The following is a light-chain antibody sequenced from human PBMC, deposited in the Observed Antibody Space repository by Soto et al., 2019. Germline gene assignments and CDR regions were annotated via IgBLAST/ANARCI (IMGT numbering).Light chain of an antibody. CDR2: EVS. V-gene: IGLV2-14*01. J-gene: IGLJ3*02. CDR1: SSDVGSYKY. Sequence: QSALTQPASVSGSPGQSITISCTGTSSDVGSYKYVSWYQQHPDKAPKLMLYEVSNRPSGVSNRFSGSKSGNTASLTISGLQAEDEADYYCGSYTSSSTWVFGGGTKLTVL. CDR3: GSYTSSSTWV.